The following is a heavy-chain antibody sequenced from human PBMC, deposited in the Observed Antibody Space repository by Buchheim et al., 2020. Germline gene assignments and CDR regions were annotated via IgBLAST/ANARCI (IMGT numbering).Heavy chain of an antibody. Sequence: QVQLQESGPGLVKPSQTLSLTCTVSGGSISSGDYYWSWIRQPPGKGLEWIGSIYYSGNTYYNPSLTRRVTLSVDTSKNHVSLKLSSVTAADTAVYFCARASKAYGFDCWGQGTL. CDR2: IYYSGNT. V-gene: IGHV4-30-4*01. D-gene: IGHD4-17*01. CDR1: GGSISSGDYY. CDR3: ARASKAYGFDC. J-gene: IGHJ4*02.